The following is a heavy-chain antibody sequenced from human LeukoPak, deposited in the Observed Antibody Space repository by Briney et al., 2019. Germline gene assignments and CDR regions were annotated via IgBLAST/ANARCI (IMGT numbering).Heavy chain of an antibody. Sequence: PGRSLRLSCAASGFTFSSYGMHWVRQAPGKGLEWVGRIRSKANSYATAYAASVKGRFTISRDDSKNTAYLQMNSLKTEDTAVYYCTTHYSGSTSDWGQGTLVTVSS. CDR1: GFTFSSYG. J-gene: IGHJ4*02. CDR3: TTHYSGSTSD. D-gene: IGHD1-26*01. CDR2: IRSKANSYAT. V-gene: IGHV3-73*01.